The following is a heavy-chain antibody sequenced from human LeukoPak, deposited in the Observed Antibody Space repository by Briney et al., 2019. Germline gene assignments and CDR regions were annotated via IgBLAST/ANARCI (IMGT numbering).Heavy chain of an antibody. D-gene: IGHD5-18*01. CDR2: ISTSGSSI. CDR3: ARGNSYGYQFDC. CDR1: GFTFSDYY. Sequence: GGSLRLSCAASGFTFSDYYMSWIRQAPGKGLEWVSYISTSGSSIYYADSVKGRFTISRDNAKNSLYLQMNTLRAEDTAVYYCARGNSYGYQFDCWGQGTLVTVSS. J-gene: IGHJ4*02. V-gene: IGHV3-11*01.